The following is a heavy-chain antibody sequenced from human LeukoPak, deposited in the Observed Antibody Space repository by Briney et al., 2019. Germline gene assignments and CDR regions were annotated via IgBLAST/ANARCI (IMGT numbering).Heavy chain of an antibody. J-gene: IGHJ4*02. Sequence: ASVKVSFKASGYTFTGYYMHWVRQAPGQGLEWMGWINPNSGGTNYAQKFQGRVTMTRDTSISTAYMELSRLRSDDTAVYYCASRTQATKWIFGVTPLRPLWGQGTLVTVSS. CDR2: INPNSGGT. D-gene: IGHD3-3*01. CDR3: ASRTQATKWIFGVTPLRPL. V-gene: IGHV1-2*02. CDR1: GYTFTGYY.